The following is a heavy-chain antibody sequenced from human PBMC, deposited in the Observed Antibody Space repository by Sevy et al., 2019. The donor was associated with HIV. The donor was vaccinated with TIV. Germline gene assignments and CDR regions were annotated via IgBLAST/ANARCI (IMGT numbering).Heavy chain of an antibody. CDR3: AKEADCSSTSCYRLYYYYYYGMDV. Sequence: GGSLRLSCAASGFTFSSYAMSWVRQDPGKGLEWVSAISGSGGSTDYADSVKGRFTISRDNSKNTLYLQMNSLRAEDTAVYYCAKEADCSSTSCYRLYYYYYYGMDVWGQGTTVTVSS. J-gene: IGHJ6*02. CDR2: ISGSGGST. V-gene: IGHV3-23*01. CDR1: GFTFSSYA. D-gene: IGHD2-2*01.